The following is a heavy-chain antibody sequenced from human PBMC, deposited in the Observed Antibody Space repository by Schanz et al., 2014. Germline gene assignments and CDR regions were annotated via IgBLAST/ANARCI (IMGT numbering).Heavy chain of an antibody. CDR1: GGTFSTYP. CDR3: ASSGAGYSSSWDFDY. D-gene: IGHD6-13*01. J-gene: IGHJ4*02. Sequence: QGQLVQSGPEVKKPGSSMKVSCKASGGTFSTYPINWLRQAPGQGLEWMGRIIPILGIANYAQKFQGRVTITADKSTFTAYMDVSSLRSEDTAVYYCASSGAGYSSSWDFDYWGQGTLVTVSS. V-gene: IGHV1-69*04. CDR2: IIPILGIA.